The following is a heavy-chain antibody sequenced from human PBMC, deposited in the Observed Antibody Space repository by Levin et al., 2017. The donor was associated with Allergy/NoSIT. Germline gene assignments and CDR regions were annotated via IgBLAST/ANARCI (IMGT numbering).Heavy chain of an antibody. CDR3: AKDASGSYYNADDY. CDR2: ISGSGGST. CDR1: GFTFSSYA. V-gene: IGHV3-23*01. J-gene: IGHJ4*02. Sequence: GESLKISCAASGFTFSSYAMSWVRQAPGKGLEWVSAISGSGGSTYYADSVKGRFTISRDNSKNTLYLQMNSLRAEDTAVYYCAKDASGSYYNADDYWGQGTLVTVSS. D-gene: IGHD3-10*01.